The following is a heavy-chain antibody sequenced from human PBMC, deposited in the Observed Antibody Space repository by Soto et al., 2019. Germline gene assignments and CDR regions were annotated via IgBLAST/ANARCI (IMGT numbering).Heavy chain of an antibody. Sequence: QITLNESGPTLVKPTQTLTLTCTFSGFSLSTRGVGVGWIRQPPGKALEWLALLYWDDDERYSPSLMSRLTITKDTSKNPVFLTMTTMAPVDTATYYCAHRPRGFTYFFDYWGQGTLVTVSS. CDR1: GFSLSTRGVG. CDR2: LYWDDDE. V-gene: IGHV2-5*02. CDR3: AHRPRGFTYFFDY. J-gene: IGHJ4*02.